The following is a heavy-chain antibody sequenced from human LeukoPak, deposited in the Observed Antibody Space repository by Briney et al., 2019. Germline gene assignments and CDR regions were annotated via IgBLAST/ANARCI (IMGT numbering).Heavy chain of an antibody. V-gene: IGHV3-33*01. CDR1: GFIFSRYA. Sequence: PGTSLRLSCAASGFIFSRYAMHWVRQAPGTGLEWVAVVWSDGTRGYYIDSVKGRFTISRDNSKNTLYLQMNSLRAEDTAVYSCARGVAENGNPNYFDPWGRGTLVTVSS. D-gene: IGHD6-13*01. J-gene: IGHJ5*02. CDR2: VWSDGTRG. CDR3: ARGVAENGNPNYFDP.